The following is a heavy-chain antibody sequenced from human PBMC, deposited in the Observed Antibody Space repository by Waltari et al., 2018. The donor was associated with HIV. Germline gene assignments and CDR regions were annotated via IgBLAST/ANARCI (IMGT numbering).Heavy chain of an antibody. CDR2: IKEEGSEK. CDR3: ATSLTVDY. CDR1: GFTFSSYW. Sequence: EVQLVESGGGLVQPGGSLRLSCAASGFTFSSYWMSWGRQAPGKGRGRGAKIKEEGSEKYYVDSGKGRFTLSRDNAKNSLYLQMNSLRAEDTAVYYCATSLTVDYWGQGTLVTVS. J-gene: IGHJ4*02. V-gene: IGHV3-7*01.